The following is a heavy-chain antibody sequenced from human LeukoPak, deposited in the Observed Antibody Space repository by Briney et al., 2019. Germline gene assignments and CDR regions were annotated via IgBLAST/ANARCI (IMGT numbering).Heavy chain of an antibody. Sequence: GGSLRLSCAASGFTFSSYAMSWVRQAPGGLLEWVSAISGSGGSTYYTDSVKGRFTISRDNSKNTLYLQMNSLRAEDTAVYYCAKDPKKAGWFGESTHYWGQGTLVTVSS. D-gene: IGHD3-10*01. V-gene: IGHV3-23*01. J-gene: IGHJ4*02. CDR1: GFTFSSYA. CDR2: ISGSGGST. CDR3: AKDPKKAGWFGESTHY.